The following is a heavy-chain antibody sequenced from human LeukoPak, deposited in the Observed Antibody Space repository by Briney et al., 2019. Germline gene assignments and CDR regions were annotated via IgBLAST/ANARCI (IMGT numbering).Heavy chain of an antibody. CDR2: INPSGGST. CDR1: GYTFTSYY. D-gene: IGHD2-15*01. Sequence: ASVKVSCKASGYTFTSYYMHWVRHAPGQGLEWMGIINPSGGSTSYAQKFQGRVTMTRDTSTSTVYMELSSLRSEDTAVYYCARGFRAGSGHKIPPGYWGQGTLVTVSS. J-gene: IGHJ4*02. V-gene: IGHV1-46*01. CDR3: ARGFRAGSGHKIPPGY.